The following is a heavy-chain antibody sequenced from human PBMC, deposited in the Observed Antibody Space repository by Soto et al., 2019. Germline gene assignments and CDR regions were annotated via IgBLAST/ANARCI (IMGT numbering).Heavy chain of an antibody. V-gene: IGHV3-23*01. Sequence: PGGSLRLSCVVSGSNYGTRWVRQAPGKGLEWVSTILVDGRSFYVDSVKGRFTISRDSSQNTVYLQMNSLTAGDTALYYCAKATATGGGAFDICGQGTMVTV. CDR3: AKATATGGGAFDI. CDR2: ILVDGRS. CDR1: GSNYG. D-gene: IGHD2-8*02. J-gene: IGHJ3*02.